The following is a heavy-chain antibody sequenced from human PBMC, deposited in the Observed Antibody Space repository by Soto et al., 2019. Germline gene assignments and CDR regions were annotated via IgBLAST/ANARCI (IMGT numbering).Heavy chain of an antibody. D-gene: IGHD4-17*01. CDR3: AKGSGPYGDYDDFDY. Sequence: PGGSLRLSCAASGLTFSSYAMSWVRQAPGKGLEWVSAISGSGGSTYYADSVKGRFTISRDNSKNTLYLQMNSLRAEDTAVYYCAKGSGPYGDYDDFDYWGQGTLVTVSS. V-gene: IGHV3-23*01. CDR2: ISGSGGST. CDR1: GLTFSSYA. J-gene: IGHJ4*02.